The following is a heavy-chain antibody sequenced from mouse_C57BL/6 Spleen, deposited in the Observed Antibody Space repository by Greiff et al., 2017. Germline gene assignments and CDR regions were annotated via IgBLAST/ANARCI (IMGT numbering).Heavy chain of an antibody. CDR3: ATYYYGSSYFDY. CDR2: IYPGDGDT. Sequence: VQLQQPGPELVKPGASVKISCKASGYAFSSSWMNWVKQRPGKGLEWIGRIYPGDGDTNYNGKFKGKDTLTADKSSSTAYMQLSSLTSEDSAVYFCATYYYGSSYFDYWGQGTTLTVSS. J-gene: IGHJ2*01. V-gene: IGHV1-82*01. D-gene: IGHD1-1*01. CDR1: GYAFSSSW.